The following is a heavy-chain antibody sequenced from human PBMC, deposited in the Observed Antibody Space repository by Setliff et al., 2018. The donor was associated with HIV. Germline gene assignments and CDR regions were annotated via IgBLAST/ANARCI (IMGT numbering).Heavy chain of an antibody. J-gene: IGHJ4*02. CDR3: VRPRGDYGDDGMYFDY. D-gene: IGHD4-17*01. V-gene: IGHV4-34*01. CDR1: GGSFSGYY. CDR2: INHGGTA. Sequence: SETLSLTCAVYGGSFSGYYWSWIRQPPGRGLEWIGEINHGGTANYNPSLKSRVTMSVDTSKNHLSLKVTSTTAADPAVYYCVRPRGDYGDDGMYFDYWGQGTLVTVSS.